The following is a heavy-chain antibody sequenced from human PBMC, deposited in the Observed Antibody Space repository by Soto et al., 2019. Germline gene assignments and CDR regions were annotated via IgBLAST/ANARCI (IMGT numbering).Heavy chain of an antibody. J-gene: IGHJ4*02. CDR2: IDPDSGGT. D-gene: IGHD3-3*01. CDR1: GSTFTAYF. CDR3: GWFGGKFDF. V-gene: IGHV1-2*02. Sequence: QVQLVQSGAEVKKPGASVKVSWGTSGSTFTAYFINWVRQAPGQGPEWMGWIDPDSGGTNYAQKFQGRLTMTRDTSISTAYMELSRLRSDDTAVYYCGWFGGKFDFWGQGTLITVSS.